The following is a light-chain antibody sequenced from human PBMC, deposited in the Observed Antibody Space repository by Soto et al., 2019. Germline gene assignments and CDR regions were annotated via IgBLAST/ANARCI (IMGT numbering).Light chain of an antibody. CDR1: QGISTY. Sequence: DIQLTQSPSFLSASVGDRVTITCRASQGISTYLAWYQQKSGKAPKLLIYVASTLQSGVPSRFSGSGSGTEFTVRISSLQPEDLATYYCQQLYSYPYTFGQGTKLEI. CDR3: QQLYSYPYT. CDR2: VAS. J-gene: IGKJ2*01. V-gene: IGKV1-9*01.